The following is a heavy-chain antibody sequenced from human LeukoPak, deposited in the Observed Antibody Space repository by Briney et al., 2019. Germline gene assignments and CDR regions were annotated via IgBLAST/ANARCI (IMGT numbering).Heavy chain of an antibody. CDR1: GGSISSYY. CDR3: ARDLSWDYGPRGYWFDP. D-gene: IGHD4-17*01. J-gene: IGHJ5*02. Sequence: SETLSLTCTVSGGSISSYYWSWIRQPAGKGLEWIGRIYSSGSTNYNPSLKSRVTMSVDTSKKQFSLNLRSVTAADTAVYYCARDLSWDYGPRGYWFDPWGQGTLVTVSS. V-gene: IGHV4-4*07. CDR2: IYSSGST.